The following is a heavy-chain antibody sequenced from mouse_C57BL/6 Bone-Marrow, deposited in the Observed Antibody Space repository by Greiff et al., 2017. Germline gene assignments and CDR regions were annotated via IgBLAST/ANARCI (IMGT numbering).Heavy chain of an antibody. Sequence: EVMLVESGGGLVQPGGSMKLSCVASGFTFSNYWMNWVRQSPEKGLEWVAQIRLKSDNYATHYAVYVKGKFTISRDDAKSSVYLQMNNLRAEDTGIYYCEYYCSTPYWGQGTTLTVSS. CDR2: IRLKSDNYAT. D-gene: IGHD1-1*01. J-gene: IGHJ2*01. V-gene: IGHV6-3*01. CDR1: GFTFSNYW. CDR3: EYYCSTPY.